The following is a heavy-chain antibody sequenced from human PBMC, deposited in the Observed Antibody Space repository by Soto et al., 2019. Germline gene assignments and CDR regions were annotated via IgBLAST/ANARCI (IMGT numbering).Heavy chain of an antibody. V-gene: IGHV1-69*13. J-gene: IGHJ3*02. CDR3: ARPDANWGGPDAFDI. D-gene: IGHD7-27*01. CDR2: IIPIFGTA. Sequence: ASVKVSCKASGGTFSSYAISWVRQAPGQGLEWMGGIIPIFGTANYAQKFQGRVTITADESTSTAYMELSSLRSEDTAVYYCARPDANWGGPDAFDIWGQGTMVTVSS. CDR1: GGTFSSYA.